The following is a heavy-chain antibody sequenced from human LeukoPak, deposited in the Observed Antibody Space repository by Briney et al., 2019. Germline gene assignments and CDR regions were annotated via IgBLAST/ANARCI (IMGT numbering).Heavy chain of an antibody. CDR1: GGSLSNYY. Sequence: SGTPSLPCTFSGGSLSNYYWGWVRQAPGEGPEGSGYIYYSGTTNYNPSLKSRVTISVDTSKNHLSLKLNSVTAADTAVYYCASHGRYSSGWYAQFDYWGQGTLVTVSS. J-gene: IGHJ4*02. V-gene: IGHV4-59*08. D-gene: IGHD6-19*01. CDR2: IYYSGTT. CDR3: ASHGRYSSGWYAQFDY.